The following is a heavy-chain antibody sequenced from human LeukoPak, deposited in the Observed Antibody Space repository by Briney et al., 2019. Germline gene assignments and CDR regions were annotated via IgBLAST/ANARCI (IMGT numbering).Heavy chain of an antibody. CDR2: ISSSSSYI. V-gene: IGHV3-21*01. D-gene: IGHD2-15*01. Sequence: PGGSLRLSCAASGFTFSSYRMICVREAPGKGLEWVSSISSSSSYIYYADSVKGRFTISRDNAKNSLYLQMNSLRAEDTAVYYCASLVVAANADYWGQGTLVTVSS. CDR1: GFTFSSYR. J-gene: IGHJ4*02. CDR3: ASLVVAANADY.